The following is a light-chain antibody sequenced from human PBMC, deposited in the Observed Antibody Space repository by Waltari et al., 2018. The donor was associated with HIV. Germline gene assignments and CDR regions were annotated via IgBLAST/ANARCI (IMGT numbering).Light chain of an antibody. J-gene: IGKJ2*01. CDR3: MHTRESAHP. Sequence: EIVMTQTPLSSPVTLGQPASISCRSSQSLVHSDGNTYVSWLHQRPGQPPRLLIYKVSNRLSGVPDRFSGSGAGTDFTLTISRVEAEDVGVYFCMHTRESAHPFGQGTKLEI. CDR2: KVS. CDR1: QSLVHSDGNTY. V-gene: IGKV2-24*01.